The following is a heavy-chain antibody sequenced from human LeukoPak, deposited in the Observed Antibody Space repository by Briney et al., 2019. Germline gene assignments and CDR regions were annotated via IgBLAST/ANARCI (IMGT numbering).Heavy chain of an antibody. Sequence: SETLSLTCAVYGGSFSGYYWSWIRQPPGKGLEWIGEINHRGSTNYNPSLKSRVTISVDTSKNQFSLKLSSVTAADTAVYYCARFVVVTATPPFMDVWGKGTTVTVSS. D-gene: IGHD2-21*02. V-gene: IGHV4-34*01. J-gene: IGHJ6*03. CDR1: GGSFSGYY. CDR2: INHRGST. CDR3: ARFVVVTATPPFMDV.